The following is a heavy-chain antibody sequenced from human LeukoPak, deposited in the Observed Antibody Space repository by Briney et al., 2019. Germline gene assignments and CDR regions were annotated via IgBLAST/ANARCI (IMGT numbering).Heavy chain of an antibody. CDR1: GFTFSS. Sequence: GGAPRPSCGAPGFTFSSMKWGRPGPGEGVGGVSYISSSSRFIYYADSVKGRFTISRDNAKNSLYLQMTSLRAADTAVYYCAKVRWGSDNALDSWGQGTLVTGSS. V-gene: IGHV3-21*05. CDR3: AKVRWGSDNALDS. CDR2: ISSSSRFI. D-gene: IGHD3-16*01. J-gene: IGHJ4*02.